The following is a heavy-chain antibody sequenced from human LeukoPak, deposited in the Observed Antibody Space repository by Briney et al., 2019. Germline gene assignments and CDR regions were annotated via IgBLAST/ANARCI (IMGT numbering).Heavy chain of an antibody. D-gene: IGHD3-16*01. Sequence: GRSLRLSCAASGFTLSSYAIHWVRQAPGKGLEWVAVISYDGSNKYYADSVKGRFTISRDNSKNTLYLQMNSLGAEDTAVYYCARDSLPLIQGVHAFDIWGQGTMVTVSS. CDR1: GFTLSSYA. J-gene: IGHJ3*02. V-gene: IGHV3-30*04. CDR2: ISYDGSNK. CDR3: ARDSLPLIQGVHAFDI.